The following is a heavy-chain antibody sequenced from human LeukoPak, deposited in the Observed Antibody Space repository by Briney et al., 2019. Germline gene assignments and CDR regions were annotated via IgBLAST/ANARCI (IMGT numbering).Heavy chain of an antibody. CDR3: AREYDFWSGYPPRAMDV. D-gene: IGHD3-3*01. CDR1: GFTFDDYG. Sequence: GGSLRLSCAASGFTFDDYGMSWVRQAPGKGLEWVSGINWNGGSTGYADPVKGRFTISRDNAKNSLYLQMNSLRAEDTALYYCAREYDFWSGYPPRAMDVWGKGTTVTVSS. J-gene: IGHJ6*03. CDR2: INWNGGST. V-gene: IGHV3-20*04.